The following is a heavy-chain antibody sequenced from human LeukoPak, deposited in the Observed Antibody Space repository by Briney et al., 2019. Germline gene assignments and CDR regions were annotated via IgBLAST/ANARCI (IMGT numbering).Heavy chain of an antibody. J-gene: IGHJ4*02. CDR1: GFTFRSYA. V-gene: IGHV3-23*01. CDR3: ARLVGVSPLDY. CDR2: ISGSPDNT. Sequence: GGSLRLSCVVSGFTFRSYAMYWVRQAPGKGLEWVSEISGSPDNTYYADSVKGRFATSRDDSRNTLYLQMNSLRAEDTAVYYCARLVGVSPLDYWGQGTPVTVSS. D-gene: IGHD3-16*01.